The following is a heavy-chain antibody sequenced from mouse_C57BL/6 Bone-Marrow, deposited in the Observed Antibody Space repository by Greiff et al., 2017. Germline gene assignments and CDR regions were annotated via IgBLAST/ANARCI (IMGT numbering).Heavy chain of an antibody. D-gene: IGHD2-1*01. CDR2: IDPSDSDT. CDR3: ARRGNYFYAMDY. Sequence: QVQLKQPGAELVMPGASVKLSCKASGYTFTSYWMHWVKQRPGQGLEWIGEIDPSDSDTNYTQKFKGKSTLTVDKSSSTAYMQLSSLTSEDSAVYYCARRGNYFYAMDYWGQGTSVTVSS. J-gene: IGHJ4*01. V-gene: IGHV1-69*01. CDR1: GYTFTSYW.